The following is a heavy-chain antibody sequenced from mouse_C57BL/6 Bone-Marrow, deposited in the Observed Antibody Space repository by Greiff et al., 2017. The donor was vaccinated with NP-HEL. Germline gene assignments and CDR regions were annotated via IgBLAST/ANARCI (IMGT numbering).Heavy chain of an antibody. CDR1: GYSITSGYY. Sequence: EVKLQESGPGLVKPSQSLSLTCSVTGYSITSGYYWNWIRQFPGNKLEWMGYISYDGSNNYNQSLKNRISITRDTSKNQFFLKLNSVTTEDTATYYCARFCYYGSSYYWYFDVWGTGTTVTVSS. D-gene: IGHD1-1*01. J-gene: IGHJ1*03. V-gene: IGHV3-6*01. CDR3: ARFCYYGSSYYWYFDV. CDR2: ISYDGSN.